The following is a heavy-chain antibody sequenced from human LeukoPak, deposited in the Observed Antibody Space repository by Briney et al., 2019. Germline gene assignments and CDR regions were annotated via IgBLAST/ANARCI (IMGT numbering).Heavy chain of an antibody. Sequence: GGSLRLSCAASGFTFSSYEMNWVRQAPGKGLEWVSSISSSGSTIYYADSVKGRFTISRDNAKNSLYLQMSSLRAEDTAVYYCARGLSNGDSRYNWFGPWGQGTLVTVSS. D-gene: IGHD2-8*01. CDR2: ISSSGSTI. V-gene: IGHV3-48*03. CDR1: GFTFSSYE. J-gene: IGHJ5*02. CDR3: ARGLSNGDSRYNWFGP.